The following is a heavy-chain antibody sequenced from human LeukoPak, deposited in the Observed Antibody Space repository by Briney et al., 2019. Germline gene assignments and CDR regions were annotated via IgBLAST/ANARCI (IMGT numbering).Heavy chain of an antibody. V-gene: IGHV3-53*01. CDR1: GFTVSSNY. CDR2: IYSGGST. J-gene: IGHJ4*02. Sequence: GGSLRLSCAASGFTVSSNYMSWVRQAPGKGLEWVSVIYSGGSTYYADSVKGRFTISRDNSKNTLYLQMNSLRAEDTAVYYCASGRDGYNGGFDYWGQGTLVTASS. CDR3: ASGRDGYNGGFDY. D-gene: IGHD5-24*01.